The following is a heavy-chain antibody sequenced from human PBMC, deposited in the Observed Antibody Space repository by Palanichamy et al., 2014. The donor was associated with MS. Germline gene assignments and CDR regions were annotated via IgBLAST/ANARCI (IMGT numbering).Heavy chain of an antibody. D-gene: IGHD3-10*01. CDR2: IHTSGSS. CDR1: GGSMTANY. J-gene: IGHJ6*02. CDR3: ATDKSGLMDV. Sequence: QVQLQQSGPGLVKPSETLSLTCSVSGGSMTANYWTWIRQPAGKGLEWIGRIHTSGSSNSNPSLKSRVTMSLDTSKSQLSLRLISVTAADTALYYCATDKSGLMDVWGQGTTVTVSS. V-gene: IGHV4-4*07.